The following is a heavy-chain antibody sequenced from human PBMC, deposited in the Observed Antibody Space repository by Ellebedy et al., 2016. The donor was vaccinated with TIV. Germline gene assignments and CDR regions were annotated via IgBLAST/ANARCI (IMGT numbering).Heavy chain of an antibody. D-gene: IGHD3-10*01. Sequence: GESLKISCAASGFTFSSFWMHWFRQAPGMGLVWVSRINIDGSSTTYADSVRGRFTISRDNARNTLYLQMNSLTVEDTAVYYCARDVLYGEIWPWGQGTLVTVSS. CDR1: GFTFSSFW. CDR3: ARDVLYGEIWP. CDR2: INIDGSST. V-gene: IGHV3-74*01. J-gene: IGHJ5*02.